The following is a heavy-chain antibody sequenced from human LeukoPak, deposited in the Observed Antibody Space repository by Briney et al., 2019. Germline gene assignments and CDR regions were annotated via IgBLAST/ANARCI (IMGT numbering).Heavy chain of an antibody. Sequence: GGSLRLSCAASGFTVSINYMSWVRQAPGKGLEWVSVIYSGGSTYYTDSVKGRFTISRDNSKNTLYLQMNSLRAEDTAVYYCARVLYSYSGYDSPYYYYYYMDVWGKGTTVTVSS. CDR3: ARVLYSYSGYDSPYYYYYYMDV. CDR1: GFTVSINY. CDR2: IYSGGST. J-gene: IGHJ6*03. D-gene: IGHD5-12*01. V-gene: IGHV3-53*01.